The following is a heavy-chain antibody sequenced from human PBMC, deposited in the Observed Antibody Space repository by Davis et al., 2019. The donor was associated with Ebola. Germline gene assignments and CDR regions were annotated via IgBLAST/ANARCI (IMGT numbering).Heavy chain of an antibody. CDR2: IYSAGTT. CDR1: GFTVSSNY. D-gene: IGHD3-10*01. J-gene: IGHJ4*02. V-gene: IGHV3-53*01. Sequence: GESLKTPCAVSGFTVSSNYMSWVRQAPGKGLEWVSVIYSAGTTYYADSVKGRFTISRDNSKNMLYLQMNSLRAEDTAVYYCARQPLWFGQNYFEYWGRGALVAVSS. CDR3: ARQPLWFGQNYFEY.